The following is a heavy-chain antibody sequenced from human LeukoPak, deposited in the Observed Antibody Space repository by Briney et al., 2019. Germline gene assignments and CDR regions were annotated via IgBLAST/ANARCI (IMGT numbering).Heavy chain of an antibody. V-gene: IGHV3-23*01. D-gene: IGHD1-7*01. Sequence: GGSLRLSCAASGFTFSSYAMSWVRQAPGKGLEWVSSISGSGASTYYADSVKGRFTISRDNSKNTPYLQMNSLRAEDTAVYYCAKHKESWNSCFDYWGQGTPVTVSS. J-gene: IGHJ4*02. CDR3: AKHKESWNSCFDY. CDR2: ISGSGAST. CDR1: GFTFSSYA.